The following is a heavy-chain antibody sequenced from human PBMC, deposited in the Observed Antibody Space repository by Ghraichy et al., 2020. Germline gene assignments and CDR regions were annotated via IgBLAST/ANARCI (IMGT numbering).Heavy chain of an antibody. J-gene: IGHJ6*02. D-gene: IGHD5-12*01. Sequence: SETLSLTCSVSGYSISSGHYWGWIRQSPGKGLEWIGSIHHSGNTQYNPSLKSRVTISADTSKNQFSLKLTSVTAADTAVYYCARGGTVATIIALGVDGLDVWGQGTSVTVSS. CDR3: ARGGTVATIIALGVDGLDV. CDR1: GYSISSGHY. CDR2: IHHSGNT. V-gene: IGHV4-38-2*02.